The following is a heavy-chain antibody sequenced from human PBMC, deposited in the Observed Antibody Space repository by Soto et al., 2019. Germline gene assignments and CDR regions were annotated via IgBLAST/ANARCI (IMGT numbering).Heavy chain of an antibody. CDR3: AREFPTYYYDSSGHHGDY. J-gene: IGHJ4*02. D-gene: IGHD3-22*01. CDR1: GFTFSSYS. CDR2: ISSSSSYI. Sequence: EVQLVESGGGLVKPGGSLRLSCAASGFTFSSYSMNWVRQAPGKGLEWVSSISSSSSYIYYADSVKGRFTISRDNAKNSLYLQMNSLRAEDTAVYYCAREFPTYYYDSSGHHGDYWGQGTLVTVSS. V-gene: IGHV3-21*01.